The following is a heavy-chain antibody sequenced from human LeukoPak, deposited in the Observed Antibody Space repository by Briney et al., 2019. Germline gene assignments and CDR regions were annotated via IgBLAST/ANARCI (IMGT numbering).Heavy chain of an antibody. V-gene: IGHV1-69*13. D-gene: IGHD3-22*01. CDR3: AREISSGYCFDY. CDR2: IIPIFGTA. J-gene: IGHJ4*02. CDR1: GGTFSSYA. Sequence: SVKVSCKASGGTFSSYAISWVRQAPGQGLEWMGGIIPIFGTANYAQKFQGRVTITADESTSTAYMELSSLRSEDTAVYYCAREISSGYCFDYWGQGTLVTVSS.